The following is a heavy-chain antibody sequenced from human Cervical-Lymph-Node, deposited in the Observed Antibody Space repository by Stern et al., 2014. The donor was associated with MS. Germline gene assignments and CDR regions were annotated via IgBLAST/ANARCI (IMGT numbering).Heavy chain of an antibody. J-gene: IGHJ4*02. CDR3: ARDEHSLGS. D-gene: IGHD2-15*01. CDR1: GSFLGAHY. V-gene: IGHV3-11*01. Sequence: VQLVESGGGLVKPVGSLRLSCAAPGSFLGAHYMPWIRPAPRQGLEWVSYISGSGSTTYYADSVKGRFTIARDNAKNSLYLQMNGVRAEDTAVYYCARDEHSLGSWGQGTLVTVSS. CDR2: ISGSGSTT.